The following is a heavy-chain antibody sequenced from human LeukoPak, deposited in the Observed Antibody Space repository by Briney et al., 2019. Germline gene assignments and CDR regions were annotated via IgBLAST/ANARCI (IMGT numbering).Heavy chain of an antibody. D-gene: IGHD1-14*01. CDR1: GGSISSSSYY. CDR2: IYYSGST. CDR3: ARTPPTVTNYYYYYMDV. V-gene: IGHV4-39*01. Sequence: PSETLSLTCTVSGGSISSSSYYWGWIRQPPGKGLEWIGNIYYSGSTYYNPSLKSRVTISVDTSKNQFSLKLSSVTAADTAVYYCARTPPTVTNYYYYYMDVWGKGTTVTVSS. J-gene: IGHJ6*03.